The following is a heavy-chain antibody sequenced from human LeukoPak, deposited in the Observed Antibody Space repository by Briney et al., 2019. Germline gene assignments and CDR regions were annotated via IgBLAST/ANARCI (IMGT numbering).Heavy chain of an antibody. Sequence: ASVKVSCKASGYTLSGYYILWVRQAPGQGLEWLGWINPNSGETNYAQKFQGGVTLTRDTSISTFYMEVSRLRSDDTAVYFCARNNWTDVVSALDYWGQGTLVTVSS. V-gene: IGHV1-2*02. J-gene: IGHJ4*02. CDR3: ARNNWTDVVSALDY. D-gene: IGHD1-1*01. CDR2: INPNSGET. CDR1: GYTLSGYY.